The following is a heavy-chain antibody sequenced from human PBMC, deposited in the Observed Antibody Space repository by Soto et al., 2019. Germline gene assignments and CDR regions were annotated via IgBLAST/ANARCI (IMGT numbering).Heavy chain of an antibody. V-gene: IGHV1-2*04. J-gene: IGHJ4*01. Sequence: ASVKVSCKASGYTFTGYYMHWVRQAPGQGLEWMGWINPNSGGTNYAQKFQGWVTMTRDTSISTAYMELSRLRSDDTAVYYCATEDDSSDFDYWRHGTLVTAPQ. CDR1: GYTFTGYY. D-gene: IGHD3-22*01. CDR3: ATEDDSSDFDY. CDR2: INPNSGGT.